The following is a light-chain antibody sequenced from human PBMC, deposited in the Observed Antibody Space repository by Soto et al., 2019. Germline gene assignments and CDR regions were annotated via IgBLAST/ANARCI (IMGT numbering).Light chain of an antibody. J-gene: IGKJ5*01. CDR1: QSVGTK. CDR3: QLYNNWPPIT. CDR2: GAS. V-gene: IGKV3-15*01. Sequence: IVMTQSPATLSVSPGERATLSCRASQSVGTKLAWYQQTRGQAPRLLIYGASNRATGVPARFSGSVSGTEFTLTISSLQSEDFAVYYCQLYNNWPPITFGQGTRLEI.